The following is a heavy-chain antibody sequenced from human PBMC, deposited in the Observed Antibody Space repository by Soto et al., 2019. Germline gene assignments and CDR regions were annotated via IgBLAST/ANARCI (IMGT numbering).Heavy chain of an antibody. D-gene: IGHD3-10*01. CDR3: AREVIMSYGSGIKYYYCYGMDV. V-gene: IGHV1-46*01. J-gene: IGHJ6*02. Sequence: QVQLVQSGAEVKKPGASVKVSCKASGYTFTSYYIPWVRQAPGQGLEWMGIINPSGGSTSYAQKFQGRVTMTRYTSTSTVYMELSSLRSEDTAVYYCAREVIMSYGSGIKYYYCYGMDVWGQGTTVTVSS. CDR2: INPSGGST. CDR1: GYTFTSYY.